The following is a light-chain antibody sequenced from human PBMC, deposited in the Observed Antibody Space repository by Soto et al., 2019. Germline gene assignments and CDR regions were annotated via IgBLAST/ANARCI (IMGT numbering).Light chain of an antibody. V-gene: IGKV3D-20*01. J-gene: IGKJ4*01. Sequence: IVLTQSPVTLSLSPGERATLSCGASQSITSNFEAWYQKKPGLAPRLLIFDASTRAIGIPDRFSGSGSGTDFTLTIRGLEPEDSAVYYCHYFADSPTFGGGTKVEIK. CDR3: HYFADSPT. CDR1: QSITSNF. CDR2: DAS.